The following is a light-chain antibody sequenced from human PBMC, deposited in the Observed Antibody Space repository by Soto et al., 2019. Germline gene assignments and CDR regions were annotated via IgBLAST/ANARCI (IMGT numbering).Light chain of an antibody. CDR3: SSYTSSSTPVV. J-gene: IGLJ2*01. CDR1: SSDVGSYSY. CDR2: DVT. Sequence: QSALTQPASVSGSPGQSITISCTGTSSDVGSYSYVSWYQQHPGKAPKLMIYDVTNRPSGVSNRFSGSKSGNTASLTISGLQADDEADYYCSSYTSSSTPVVFGGGTKLTVL. V-gene: IGLV2-14*01.